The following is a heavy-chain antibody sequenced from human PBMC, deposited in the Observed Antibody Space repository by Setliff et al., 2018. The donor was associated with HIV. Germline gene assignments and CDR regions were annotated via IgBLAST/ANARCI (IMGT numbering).Heavy chain of an antibody. J-gene: IGHJ6*03. CDR3: ARGFTNYDIMTGYPRAPYYYYYMDV. CDR1: GASISSGGYY. V-gene: IGHV4-61*02. Sequence: PSETLSLTCTVSGASISSGGYYWSWIRQPAGKGLEWIGRIYTSGSTNYNPSLKRRVTMSVDTSKNHFSLKLRSVTAADTAVYYCARGFTNYDIMTGYPRAPYYYYYMDVWGKGTTVTV. CDR2: IYTSGST. D-gene: IGHD3-9*01.